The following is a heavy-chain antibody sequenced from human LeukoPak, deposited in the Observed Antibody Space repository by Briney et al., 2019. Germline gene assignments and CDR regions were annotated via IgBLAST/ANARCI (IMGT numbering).Heavy chain of an antibody. CDR1: GGSISSGSYY. CDR3: ANTMVRGVFSRTYFDY. J-gene: IGHJ4*02. V-gene: IGHV4-61*02. CDR2: IYTSGST. D-gene: IGHD3-10*01. Sequence: PSQTLSLTCTVSGGSISSGSYYWSWIRQPAGKGLEWIGRIYTSGSTNYNPSLKSRVTISVDTSKNQFSLKLSSVTAADTAVYYCANTMVRGVFSRTYFDYWGQGTLVTVSS.